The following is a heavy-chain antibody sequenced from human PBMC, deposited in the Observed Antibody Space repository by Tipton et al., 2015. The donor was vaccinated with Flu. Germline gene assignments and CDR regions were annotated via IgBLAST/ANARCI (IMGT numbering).Heavy chain of an antibody. V-gene: IGHV4-34*01. J-gene: IGHJ4*02. CDR3: AGKMTESRPNLDYIDS. Sequence: TLSLTCAVYGGSFSGYYWSWIRQPPGKGLEWIGEISHTGSTNSNPSLKSRLIMSVDTSKNQFSLKLTSLTAADTALYYCAGKMTESRPNLDYIDSWGQGTLVTVSS. D-gene: IGHD1-14*01. CDR1: GGSFSGYY. CDR2: ISHTGST.